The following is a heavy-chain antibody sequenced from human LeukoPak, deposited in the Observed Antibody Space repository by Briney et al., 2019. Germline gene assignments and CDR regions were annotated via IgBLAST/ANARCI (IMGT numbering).Heavy chain of an antibody. CDR2: INPYSGAI. Sequence: ASVKVSCKSSGFTFNDEYIHWVRQAPGQGLEWMGWINPYSGAINYAQKFQGRVTLTRDTSISTAYMELSRLTSGDTAVYYCARDPKSQLLLDYWGQGTLVTVSS. D-gene: IGHD2-2*01. CDR1: GFTFNDEY. CDR3: ARDPKSQLLLDY. J-gene: IGHJ4*02. V-gene: IGHV1-2*02.